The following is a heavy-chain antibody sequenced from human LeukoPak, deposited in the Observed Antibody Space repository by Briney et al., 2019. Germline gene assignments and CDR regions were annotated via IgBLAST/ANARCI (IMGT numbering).Heavy chain of an antibody. D-gene: IGHD5-18*01. Sequence: PGGSLRLSCAASGFTFSSYGMSWVRQAPGKGLEWVSSISGSGGTTYYADSVKGRFTTSRDNSKNTLYLQMNSLRADDTAVYSCAKDPPTVMANAFHIWGQGTMVTVS. V-gene: IGHV3-23*01. CDR3: AKDPPTVMANAFHI. CDR2: ISGSGGTT. J-gene: IGHJ3*02. CDR1: GFTFSSYG.